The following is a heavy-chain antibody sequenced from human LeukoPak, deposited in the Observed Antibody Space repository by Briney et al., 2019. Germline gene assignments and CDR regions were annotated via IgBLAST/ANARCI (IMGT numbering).Heavy chain of an antibody. J-gene: IGHJ4*02. V-gene: IGHV3-30*02. CDR2: IRHDGSDK. CDR1: GFSFSGYG. CDR3: AKDGRETVLF. D-gene: IGHD4-17*01. Sequence: SGGSLRLSCAAAGFSFSGYGMHWVRQAPGKGLEWVTFIRHDGSDKYYADSVKGRFTVSRDNSKNTVYLRMSSLRAEDTAVYFCAKDGRETVLFWGQGTLVTVSS.